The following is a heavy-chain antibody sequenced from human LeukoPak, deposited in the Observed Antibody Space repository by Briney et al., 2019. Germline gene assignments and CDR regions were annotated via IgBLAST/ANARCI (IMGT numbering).Heavy chain of an antibody. CDR3: AIIAVAGKFDY. D-gene: IGHD6-19*01. V-gene: IGHV1-46*01. CDR2: INPSGGST. Sequence: ASVKVSCKASGYTFTSYYMHWVRQAPEQGLEWMGIINPSGGSTSYAQKFQGRVTMTRDMSTSTVYMELSSLRSEDTAVYYCAIIAVAGKFDYWGQGTLVTVSS. J-gene: IGHJ4*02. CDR1: GYTFTSYY.